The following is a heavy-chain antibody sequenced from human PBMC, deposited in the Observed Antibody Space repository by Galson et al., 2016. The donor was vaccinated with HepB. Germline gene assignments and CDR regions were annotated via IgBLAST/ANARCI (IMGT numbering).Heavy chain of an antibody. D-gene: IGHD6-19*01. V-gene: IGHV4-61*02. J-gene: IGHJ6*04. CDR3: ARGRRGYSSSTWGYHYGMDV. CDR2: IYTSGYT. CDR1: GGSISGNSYY. Sequence: LSLTCTVSGGSISGNSYYWSWIRQPAGKGLEWIGRIYTSGYTNYNPSLESRVALSIDTSKNQFSLRLRSVTAADTAVYYCARGRRGYSSSTWGYHYGMDVWGKGTTVSVSS.